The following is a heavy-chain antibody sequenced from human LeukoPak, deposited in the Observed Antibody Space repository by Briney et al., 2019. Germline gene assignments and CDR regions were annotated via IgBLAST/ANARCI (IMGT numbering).Heavy chain of an antibody. Sequence: GGSLRLSCAASGFTFSNSSVNWVRQAPGKGLEWVSYLSYSNTTRYYADSVKGRFTISRDNAKNSLYLQMNSLRAEDTAVYHCARVEAVAGFDYWGQGTLVTVSS. CDR1: GFTFSNSS. CDR3: ARVEAVAGFDY. V-gene: IGHV3-48*04. J-gene: IGHJ4*02. D-gene: IGHD6-19*01. CDR2: LSYSNTTR.